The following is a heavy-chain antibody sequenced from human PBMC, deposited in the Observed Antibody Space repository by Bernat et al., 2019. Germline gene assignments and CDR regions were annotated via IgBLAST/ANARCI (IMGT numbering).Heavy chain of an antibody. CDR3: ASHDEYCTNGVCYHY. J-gene: IGHJ4*01. Sequence: QVQLVQSGAEVKKPGSSVKVSCKASGGTFSSYAISWVRQAPGQGLEWMGRIIPILGIANYAQKFQGRVTITADKSTSTAYMELSSLRSEDTAVYYCASHDEYCTNGVCYHYWGQEPWSPSPQ. V-gene: IGHV1-69*04. D-gene: IGHD2-8*01. CDR2: IIPILGIA. CDR1: GGTFSSYA.